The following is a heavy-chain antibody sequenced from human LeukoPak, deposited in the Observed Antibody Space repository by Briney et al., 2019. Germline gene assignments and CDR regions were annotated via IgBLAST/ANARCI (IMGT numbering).Heavy chain of an antibody. CDR3: AKVGQWLVRGWFDP. CDR1: GFTFSSYA. V-gene: IGHV3-23*01. D-gene: IGHD6-19*01. J-gene: IGHJ5*02. CDR2: ISGSGGST. Sequence: GGSLRLSCAASGFTFSSYAMSWVRQAPGKGLEWVSAISGSGGSTYYADSVKGWFTISRDNSKNTLYLQMNSLRAEDTAVYYCAKVGQWLVRGWFDPWGQGTLVTVSS.